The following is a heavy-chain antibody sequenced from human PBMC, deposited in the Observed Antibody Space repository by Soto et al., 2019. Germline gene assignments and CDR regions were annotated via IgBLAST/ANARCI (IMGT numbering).Heavy chain of an antibody. Sequence: ASVKVSCKASGYTFTSYYMHWVRQAPGQGLEWMGIINPSGGSTSYAQKFQGRVTMTRDTSTSAVYMELSSLRSEDTAVYYCARLGWGSSSEEYFDYWGQGTLVTVSS. V-gene: IGHV1-46*01. CDR2: INPSGGST. CDR3: ARLGWGSSSEEYFDY. J-gene: IGHJ4*02. D-gene: IGHD6-6*01. CDR1: GYTFTSYY.